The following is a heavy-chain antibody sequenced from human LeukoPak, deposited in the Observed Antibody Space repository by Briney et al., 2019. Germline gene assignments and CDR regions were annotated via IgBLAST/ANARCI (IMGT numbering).Heavy chain of an antibody. J-gene: IGHJ4*02. D-gene: IGHD3-22*01. CDR3: ARVDGSVDY. CDR1: GYTLTELS. Sequence: ASVKVSCKVSGYTLTELSMHWVRQAPGKGLEWMGWINTKSGMTGHAQRFQGRITITKDTSISTVYMELSSLSSEDTAVYFCARVDGSVDYWGQGTLVTVSS. V-gene: IGHV1-24*01. CDR2: INTKSGMT.